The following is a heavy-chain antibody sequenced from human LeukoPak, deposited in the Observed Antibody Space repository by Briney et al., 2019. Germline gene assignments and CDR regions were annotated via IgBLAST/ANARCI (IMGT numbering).Heavy chain of an antibody. CDR2: ISSSSSYI. CDR1: GFTFSSYS. J-gene: IGHJ4*02. V-gene: IGHV3-21*01. CDR3: ARFGAGKFDY. Sequence: GGSLRLSCAAPGFTFSSYSMNWVRQAPGKGLEWVSSISSSSSYIYYADSVKGRFTISRDNAKNSLYLQMNSLRAEDTAVYYCARFGAGKFDYWGQGTLVTVSS. D-gene: IGHD3-10*01.